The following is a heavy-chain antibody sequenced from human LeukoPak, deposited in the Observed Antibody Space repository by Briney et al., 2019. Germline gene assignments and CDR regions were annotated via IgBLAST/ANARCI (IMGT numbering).Heavy chain of an antibody. J-gene: IGHJ4*02. CDR2: IKQDGSEK. D-gene: IGHD1-26*01. V-gene: IGHV3-7*01. Sequence: GRSLRLSCAASGFTFSSYWMSWVRQAPGKGLEWVANIKQDGSEKYYVDSVKGRFTISRDNAKNSLYLQMNSLRAEDTAVYYCAREHSGSYGAFDYWGQGTLVTVSS. CDR3: AREHSGSYGAFDY. CDR1: GFTFSSYW.